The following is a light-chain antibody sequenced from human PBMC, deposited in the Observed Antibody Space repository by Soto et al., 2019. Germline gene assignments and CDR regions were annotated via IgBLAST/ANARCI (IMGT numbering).Light chain of an antibody. V-gene: IGKV1-8*01. CDR1: QGISSY. J-gene: IGKJ5*01. Sequence: AIRMTQSPSSFSASTGDRVTITCRASQGISSYLAWYQQKPGKAPKLLIYAASTLQSGVPSRFSGSGSGKDFNLKIRCLQYEDFATYYCQQYYRYPTITFGNGTRLEI. CDR3: QQYYRYPTIT. CDR2: AAS.